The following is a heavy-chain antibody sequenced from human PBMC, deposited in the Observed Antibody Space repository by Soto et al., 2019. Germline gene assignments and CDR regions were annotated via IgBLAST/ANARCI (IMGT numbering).Heavy chain of an antibody. CDR1: GGTFSSHG. J-gene: IGHJ4*02. CDR2: IIPTFGTP. D-gene: IGHD1-26*01. Sequence: QVQLVQSGTVVQRRGSSVKVSCQASGGTFSSHGMAWVRQAPGQGLEWMGGIIPTFGTPTYAPKFQGRVTSTADKSTNTAYMDMSSLRSEDTGVYDCASERSAKYFDFWGQGTLITVSS. V-gene: IGHV1-69*06. CDR3: ASERSAKYFDF.